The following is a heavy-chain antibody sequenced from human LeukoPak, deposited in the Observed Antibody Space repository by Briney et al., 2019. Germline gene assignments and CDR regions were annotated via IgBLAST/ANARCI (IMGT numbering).Heavy chain of an antibody. CDR3: ERSRHYYGSGSYYYYGMDV. D-gene: IGHD3-10*01. CDR2: ISSSSSYI. Sequence: GGSLRLSCAASGFTFSSYSMNWVRQAPGKGLEWVSSISSSSSYIYYADSVKGRFTISRDNAKNSLCLQMNSLRAEDTAVYYCERSRHYYGSGSYYYYGMDVWGKGTTVTVSS. J-gene: IGHJ6*04. CDR1: GFTFSSYS. V-gene: IGHV3-21*01.